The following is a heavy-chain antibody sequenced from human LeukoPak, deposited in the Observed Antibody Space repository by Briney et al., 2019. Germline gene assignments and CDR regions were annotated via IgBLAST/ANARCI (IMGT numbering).Heavy chain of an antibody. D-gene: IGHD2-2*01. Sequence: SETLSLTCTVSGGSISSYYWSWIRQPPGKGLEWVGYIYYSGSTNYNPSLKSRVTISVDTSKNQFSLKLSSVTAADTAVYYCASQGSLGYCSSTSCYPNWFDPWGQGTLVTVSS. CDR1: GGSISSYY. CDR2: IYYSGST. J-gene: IGHJ5*02. V-gene: IGHV4-59*08. CDR3: ASQGSLGYCSSTSCYPNWFDP.